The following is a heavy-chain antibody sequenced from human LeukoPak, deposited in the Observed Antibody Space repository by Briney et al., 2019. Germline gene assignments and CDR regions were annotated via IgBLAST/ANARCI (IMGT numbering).Heavy chain of an antibody. V-gene: IGHV4-4*07. D-gene: IGHD3-22*01. CDR1: GGSISGYY. J-gene: IGHJ4*02. Sequence: SETLSLTCTVSGGSISGYYWSWIRQPAGKGLEWIGRIYTSGSTNYNPSLKSRVTMSVDTSKNQFSLKLSSVTAADTAVYYCARVVYYDSSGYYAPRFDYWGQGTLVTVSS. CDR2: IYTSGST. CDR3: ARVVYYDSSGYYAPRFDY.